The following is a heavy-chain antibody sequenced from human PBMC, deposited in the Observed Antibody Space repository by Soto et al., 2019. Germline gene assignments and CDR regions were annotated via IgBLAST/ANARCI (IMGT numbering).Heavy chain of an antibody. V-gene: IGHV1-69*05. CDR2: IIPIFGTA. CDR1: GGTFSSYA. CDR3: ARVGSSSSDY. Sequence: SGRVSCKACGGTFSSYAISWVRQAPGQGLEWMGGIIPIFGTANYAQKFQGRVTMTRDMSITTAYMELSRLTSDDTAVYYCARVGSSSSDYWGQGALVTGS. D-gene: IGHD6-6*01. J-gene: IGHJ4*02.